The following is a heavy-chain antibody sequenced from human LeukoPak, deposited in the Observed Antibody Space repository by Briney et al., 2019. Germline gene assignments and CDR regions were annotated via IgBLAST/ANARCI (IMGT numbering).Heavy chain of an antibody. CDR1: GYTFTSYG. J-gene: IGHJ4*02. V-gene: IGHV1-18*01. Sequence: ASVKVSCKASGYTFTSYGISWVRQAPGQGLEWMGWISAYNGNTNYAQKLQGRVTMTTDTSTSTAYMELRSLRSEDTAVYYCAREDGDSTKGSFDYWGQGTLVTVSS. CDR2: ISAYNGNT. D-gene: IGHD4-17*01. CDR3: AREDGDSTKGSFDY.